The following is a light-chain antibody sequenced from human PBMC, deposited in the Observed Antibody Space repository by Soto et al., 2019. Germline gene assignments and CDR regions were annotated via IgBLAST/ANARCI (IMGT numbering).Light chain of an antibody. J-gene: IGLJ1*01. CDR2: EVS. Sequence: QSALTQPASVSGSPGQSITIYCTGTSGDVGGYKFVSWYQQHPGKAPKLMIYEVSNRPSGVSSRFSGSKSGNTASLTISGLQAEDEADYFCGSYTGNLYVFGNGTQLTVL. CDR3: GSYTGNLYV. V-gene: IGLV2-14*01. CDR1: SGDVGGYKF.